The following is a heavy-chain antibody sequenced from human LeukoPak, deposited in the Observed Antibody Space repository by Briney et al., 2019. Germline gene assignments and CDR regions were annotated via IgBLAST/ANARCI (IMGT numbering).Heavy chain of an antibody. J-gene: IGHJ4*02. CDR3: AREGKLMGYFGGLGFNY. D-gene: IGHD2-8*01. CDR2: XYYSGST. V-gene: IGHV4-59*01. Sequence: SLXCTVSXGSXSSXYWSWIXQXPXXGXXXXXXXYYSGSTIYNPSLQSRVTMSVDTSKNQFSLNLTSVTAADTAVYYCAREGKLMGYFGGLGFNYWGQGILVTVSS. CDR1: XGSXSSXY.